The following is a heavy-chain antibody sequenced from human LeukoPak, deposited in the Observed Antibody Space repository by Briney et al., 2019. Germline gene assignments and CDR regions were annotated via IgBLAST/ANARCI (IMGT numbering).Heavy chain of an antibody. D-gene: IGHD6-19*01. CDR3: ARCVDNGADYSRGWHFDY. V-gene: IGHV1-18*04. CDR1: GFSFRSNC. CDR2: ISPYDSNS. Sequence: ASVKLSCKASGFSFRSNCMSWVRQAPGQGLECVGWISPYDSNSGYAQNFKGRVTMTTDTSTTNSYMDLRSLTTGDTAVYNSARCVDNGADYSRGWHFDYWGQGTLVTVTP. J-gene: IGHJ4*02.